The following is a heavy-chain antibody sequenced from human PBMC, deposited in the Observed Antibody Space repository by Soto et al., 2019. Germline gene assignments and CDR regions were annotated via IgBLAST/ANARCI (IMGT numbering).Heavy chain of an antibody. V-gene: IGHV3-23*01. CDR2: ISGSGGST. CDR1: GFTFSSYA. CDR3: AGGWGVAATWYPDY. J-gene: IGHJ4*02. D-gene: IGHD2-15*01. Sequence: GGSLRLSCAASGFTFSSYAMSWVRQAPGKGLEWVSAISGSGGSTYYADSVKGRFTISRDNSKNTLYLQMNSLRAEDTAVYYCAGGWGVAATWYPDYWGQGTLVTVSS.